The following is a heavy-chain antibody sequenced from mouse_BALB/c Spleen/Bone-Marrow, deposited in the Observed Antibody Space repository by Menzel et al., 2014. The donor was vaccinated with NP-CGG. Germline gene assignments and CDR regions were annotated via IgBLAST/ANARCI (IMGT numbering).Heavy chain of an antibody. Sequence: GQLQESGAELVRPGSSVKISCKASGYVFSTYWMNWVKQRPGQGLEWIGQIYPGDGDTNYNGKFKGTATLTADKSSSTAYMQLSSLTSEDSAVYFCARSGYGSSYDYWGQGTTLTVSS. D-gene: IGHD1-1*01. CDR3: ARSGYGSSYDY. CDR2: IYPGDGDT. J-gene: IGHJ2*01. CDR1: GYVFSTYW. V-gene: IGHV1-80*01.